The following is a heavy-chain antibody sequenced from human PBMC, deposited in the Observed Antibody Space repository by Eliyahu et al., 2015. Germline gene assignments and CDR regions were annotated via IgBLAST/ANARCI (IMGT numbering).Heavy chain of an antibody. V-gene: IGHV3-11*01. D-gene: IGHD5-12*01. Sequence: QVQLVESGGGLVKPGGFLRLXXXASGFTXXDYYMXWIRQAPGKGLGWVSSISGSGSSIYHADSVKGRFTISRDNARNSLYLQMNSLRAEDTAVYYCAREGSRGFDFSFDYWGQGTLVTVSS. CDR1: GFTXXDYY. J-gene: IGHJ4*02. CDR3: AREGSRGFDFSFDY. CDR2: ISGSGSSI.